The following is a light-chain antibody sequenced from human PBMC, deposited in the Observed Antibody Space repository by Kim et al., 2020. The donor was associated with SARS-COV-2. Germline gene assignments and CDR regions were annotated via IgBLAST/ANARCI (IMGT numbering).Light chain of an antibody. J-gene: IGLJ1*01. CDR3: CSTSNTLDYV. Sequence: GHAITISCSGTGGDIGNSNIVSWYQHHSGEAPRLIIYDVRARPSGVSARFSGSKSANMASLTISGLRSEDEADYYCCSTSNTLDYVFGSGTRVTVL. V-gene: IGLV2-14*03. CDR2: DVR. CDR1: GGDIGNSNI.